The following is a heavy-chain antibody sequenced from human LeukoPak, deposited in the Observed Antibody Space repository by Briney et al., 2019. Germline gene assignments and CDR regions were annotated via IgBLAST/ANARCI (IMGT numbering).Heavy chain of an antibody. J-gene: IGHJ4*02. D-gene: IGHD6-13*01. CDR2: IWYDGSNK. CDR3: VRSSYGSSLHRYYFDY. CDR1: GFTFSSYG. Sequence: GGSLRLSCAASGFTFSSYGMHWVRQAPGKGLEWVAVIWYDGSNKYYADSVKGRFTISRDNSKNTLYLQMNSLRAEDTAVYYCVRSSYGSSLHRYYFDYWGQGALVTVSS. V-gene: IGHV3-33*01.